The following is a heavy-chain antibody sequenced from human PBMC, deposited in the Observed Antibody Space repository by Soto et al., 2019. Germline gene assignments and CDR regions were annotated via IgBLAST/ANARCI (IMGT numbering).Heavy chain of an antibody. D-gene: IGHD1-26*01. CDR3: ARDRSQWELRILGWAFDI. V-gene: IGHV4-4*07. J-gene: IGHJ3*02. CDR1: VRPISRYY. Sequence: PWESLSLTCKVPVRPISRYYWSWIRQPAVTGMEWIGRIYTSGSTNYNPSLKSRVTMSVDTSKNQFSLKLSSVTAADTAVYYCARDRSQWELRILGWAFDIWGQGTMVRVSS. CDR2: IYTSGST.